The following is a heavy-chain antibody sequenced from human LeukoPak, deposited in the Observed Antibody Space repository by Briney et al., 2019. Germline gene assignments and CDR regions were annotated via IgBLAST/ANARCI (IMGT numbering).Heavy chain of an antibody. CDR2: VNHSGST. Sequence: PETLSLTCTVSGGSLRSSSHYWGWISHPPGKGLEWIGVVNHSGSTNYNPSLESRVTISVDTSKNQFSLKLSSVTAAETAVYYCARGRNYYYYGMDVWGQGTTVTVSS. V-gene: IGHV4-39*07. CDR3: ARGRNYYYYGMDV. J-gene: IGHJ6*02. CDR1: GGSLRSSSHY.